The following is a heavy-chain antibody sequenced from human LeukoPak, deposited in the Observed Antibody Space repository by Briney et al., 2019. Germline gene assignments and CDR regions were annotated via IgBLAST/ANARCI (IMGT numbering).Heavy chain of an antibody. J-gene: IGHJ4*02. Sequence: PGGSLRLSCVASGFTFSSYATSWVRQAPGKGLEWVSAIRESGGSTHYADSVKGRFTISRDNSKNTLYLQMNSLRAEDTAVYYCAKTKPYGTTWYGGIDWGQGALVTVSS. V-gene: IGHV3-23*01. CDR2: IRESGGST. CDR3: AKTKPYGTTWYGGID. D-gene: IGHD6-13*01. CDR1: GFTFSSYA.